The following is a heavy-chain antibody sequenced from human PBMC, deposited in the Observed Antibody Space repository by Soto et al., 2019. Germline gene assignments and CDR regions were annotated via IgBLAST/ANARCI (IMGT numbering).Heavy chain of an antibody. D-gene: IGHD2-2*01. J-gene: IGHJ5*02. CDR1: GSSISSGGYY. V-gene: IGHV4-31*03. Sequence: PSETLSLTCTVSGSSISSGGYYWSWIRQHPGKGLEWIGYIYYSGSTYYNPSLKSRVTISVDTSKNQFSLKLSSVTAADTAVYYCARDSGYCSSTSCSHNCFDPWGQGTLVTVSS. CDR3: ARDSGYCSSTSCSHNCFDP. CDR2: IYYSGST.